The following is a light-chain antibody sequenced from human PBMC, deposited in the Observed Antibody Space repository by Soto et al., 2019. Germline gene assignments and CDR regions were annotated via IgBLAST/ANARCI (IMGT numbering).Light chain of an antibody. CDR1: QSASYSSNNKNY. J-gene: IGKJ4*01. CDR3: QQYYSTPLT. V-gene: IGKV4-1*01. CDR2: WAS. Sequence: DIVMTQSPDSLAVSPGERASVNCKSRQSASYSSNNKNYLAWYQQKPGQPPKXLIYWASTRESGVPDRFSGSGSGTDFTLTISSLKAEDVAVYYCQQYYSTPLTFGGGTKVDIK.